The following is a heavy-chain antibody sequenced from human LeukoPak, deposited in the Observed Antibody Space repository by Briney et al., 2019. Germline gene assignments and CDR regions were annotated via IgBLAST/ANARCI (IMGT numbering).Heavy chain of an antibody. D-gene: IGHD6-6*01. CDR2: INHSGST. CDR3: ARDQYSSSAYLPGGV. Sequence: SETLSLTCAVYGGSFSGYYWSWIRQPPGKGLEWIGEINHSGSTNYNPSLKSRVTISVDTSKNQFSLKLSSVTAADTAVYYCARDQYSSSAYLPGGVWGTGTTVTVSS. V-gene: IGHV4-34*01. J-gene: IGHJ6*04. CDR1: GGSFSGYY.